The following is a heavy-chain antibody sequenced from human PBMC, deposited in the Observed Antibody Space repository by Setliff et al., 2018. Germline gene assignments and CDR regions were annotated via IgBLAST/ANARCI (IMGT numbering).Heavy chain of an antibody. D-gene: IGHD5-18*01. J-gene: IGHJ4*02. CDR1: GYTFTSYG. CDR3: ARAPSVELVTIRTNSWFTY. CDR2: ISAYNGDT. Sequence: ASVKVSCKASGYTFTSYGISWVRQAPGQGLEWMGWISAYNGDTNYAQKFQGRVTLTTDTSTSAAYMELRSLTSDDSAFYYCARAPSVELVTIRTNSWFTYWGQGTLVTVSS. V-gene: IGHV1-18*01.